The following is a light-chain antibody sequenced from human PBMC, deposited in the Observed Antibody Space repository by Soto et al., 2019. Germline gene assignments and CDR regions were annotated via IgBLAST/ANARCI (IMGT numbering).Light chain of an antibody. Sequence: EIVLTQSPATLSLSPGETATLSCRASESVSRYLAWYQQKPGQAPRLLIYDASNRATGIPTRFSGSGSGTDFTLTISSLEPDDFAVYYCQQRSRTFGGGTKEEI. V-gene: IGKV3-11*01. CDR3: QQRSRT. CDR1: ESVSRY. J-gene: IGKJ4*01. CDR2: DAS.